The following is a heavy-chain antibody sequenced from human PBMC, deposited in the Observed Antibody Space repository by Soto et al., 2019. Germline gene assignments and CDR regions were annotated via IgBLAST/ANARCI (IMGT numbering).Heavy chain of an antibody. Sequence: PGGSLRLSCAASGFTFSSYSMNWVRQAPGKGLEWVSYISSSSSTIYYADSVKGRFTISRDNAKNSLYLQMNSLRAEDTAVYYCARDGYYYDSSGYYWNWFDPWGQGTLVTVSS. CDR2: ISSSSSTI. CDR3: ARDGYYYDSSGYYWNWFDP. CDR1: GFTFSSYS. D-gene: IGHD3-22*01. J-gene: IGHJ5*02. V-gene: IGHV3-48*01.